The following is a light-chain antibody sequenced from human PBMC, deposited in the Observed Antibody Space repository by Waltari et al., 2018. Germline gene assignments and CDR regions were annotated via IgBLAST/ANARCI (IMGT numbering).Light chain of an antibody. V-gene: IGLV1-44*01. Sequence: QSVLTQPPSASGAPGQRVTISCSGSGSTIGSNTVTWYQQLPGTAPKLLIYSNNQRPSGVPDRFSGSKSGTSASLAISGLQSEDEADYYCAAWDDSLNGWVFGGGTKLTVL. J-gene: IGLJ3*02. CDR1: GSTIGSNT. CDR2: SNN. CDR3: AAWDDSLNGWV.